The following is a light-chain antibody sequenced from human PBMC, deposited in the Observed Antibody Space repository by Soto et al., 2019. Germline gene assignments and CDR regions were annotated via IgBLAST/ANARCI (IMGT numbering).Light chain of an antibody. J-gene: IGKJ4*01. Sequence: DIQMTQSPSTLSASVGDRVTITCRASQSLSGWLAWYQQKSGKAPKLLIYMASTLQSGVPSRFSGTGSGTEFTLTISSLQPDDFAPYYCQQYHSYPLTFGGGTKVGIK. V-gene: IGKV1-5*03. CDR2: MAS. CDR3: QQYHSYPLT. CDR1: QSLSGW.